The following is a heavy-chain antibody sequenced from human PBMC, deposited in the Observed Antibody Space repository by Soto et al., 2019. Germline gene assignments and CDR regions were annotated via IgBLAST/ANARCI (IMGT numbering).Heavy chain of an antibody. CDR2: IYYSGST. CDR1: GGSISSGGYY. Sequence: SETLSLTCTVSGGSISSGGYYWSWIRQHPGKGLEWIGYIYYSGSTYYNPSLKSRVTISVDTSKNQFSLKLSSVTAADTAVYYCARLGHYYDILTGYYKYVDYWGQGTLVTVSS. CDR3: ARLGHYYDILTGYYKYVDY. D-gene: IGHD3-9*01. V-gene: IGHV4-31*03. J-gene: IGHJ4*02.